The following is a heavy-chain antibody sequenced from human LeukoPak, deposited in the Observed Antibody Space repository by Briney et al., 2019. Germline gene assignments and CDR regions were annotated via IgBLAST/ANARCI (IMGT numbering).Heavy chain of an antibody. V-gene: IGHV1-46*01. CDR3: ARDLYGFYFDN. CDR1: GYNFITYY. D-gene: IGHD3-10*01. CDR2: IDTNVGRP. J-gene: IGHJ4*02. Sequence: ASVKLSCKSSGYNFITYYIHWVRQAPGQGLEWMGIIDTNVGRPTYAQHFQGRVTMTRDTSTSTVYMELSSLRSEDTAVYFCARDLYGFYFDNWGPGNLVTVSS.